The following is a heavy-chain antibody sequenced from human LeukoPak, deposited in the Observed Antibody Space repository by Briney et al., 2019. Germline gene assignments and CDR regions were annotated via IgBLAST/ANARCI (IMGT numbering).Heavy chain of an antibody. CDR2: ISSSSSTI. J-gene: IGHJ4*02. V-gene: IGHV3-48*01. CDR1: GFTFSSYS. CDR3: ARDFYGSGSSNLDY. D-gene: IGHD3-10*01. Sequence: GGSLRLSCAASGFTFSSYSMNWVRQAPGKGLEWVSYISSSSSTIYYADSVKGRFTISRDNAKNSLYLQMNSLRAEDTAVYYCARDFYGSGSSNLDYWGQGTLVTVSS.